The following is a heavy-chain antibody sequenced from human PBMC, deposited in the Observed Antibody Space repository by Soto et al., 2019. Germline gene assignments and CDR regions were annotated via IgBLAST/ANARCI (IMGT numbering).Heavy chain of an antibody. Sequence: EVQLVESGGGLVQPGGSLSLSCAASGFPFISYWMHWVRQAPGKGLVWVSSINSDGSSTSYADSVKGRFTISRDNAKNTLYLQMNSLRAEDTAGNYCVRTSLVVAAATREDYWGQGTLVTVSS. CDR2: INSDGSST. CDR1: GFPFISYW. D-gene: IGHD2-15*01. J-gene: IGHJ4*02. CDR3: VRTSLVVAAATREDY. V-gene: IGHV3-74*01.